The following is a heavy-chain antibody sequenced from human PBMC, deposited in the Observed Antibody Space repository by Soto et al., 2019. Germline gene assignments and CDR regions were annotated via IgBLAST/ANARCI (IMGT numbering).Heavy chain of an antibody. V-gene: IGHV1-46*01. J-gene: IGHJ5*02. D-gene: IGHD3-3*01. CDR3: ARSSGGNFGIIIEGSNWFDP. CDR2: INPHGGST. CDR1: GDTFTSYY. Sequence: QVQLVQSGAEVKRPGASVKVSCKAPGDTFTSYYLNWVRQAPGQGLGWMGVINPHGGSTKYAQKFQGRITMTRDTSRSTVYMELSSLRSDDTAIYYCARSSGGNFGIIIEGSNWFDPWGQGTLVTVSS.